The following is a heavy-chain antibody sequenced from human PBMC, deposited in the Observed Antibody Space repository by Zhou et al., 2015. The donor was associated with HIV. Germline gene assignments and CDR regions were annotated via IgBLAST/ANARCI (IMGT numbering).Heavy chain of an antibody. CDR3: ARDRKEDMITFGGVIVTNLYNWFDP. V-gene: IGHV1-46*01. J-gene: IGHJ5*02. CDR1: GGTFSSYA. D-gene: IGHD3-16*02. Sequence: QVQLVQSGAEVKKPGSSVKVSCKASGGTFSSYAISWVRQAPGQGLEWMGIINPSGGSTSYAQKFQGRVTMTRDTSTSTVYMELSSLRSEDTAVYYCARDRKEDMITFGGVIVTNLYNWFDPWGQGTLVTVSS. CDR2: INPSGGST.